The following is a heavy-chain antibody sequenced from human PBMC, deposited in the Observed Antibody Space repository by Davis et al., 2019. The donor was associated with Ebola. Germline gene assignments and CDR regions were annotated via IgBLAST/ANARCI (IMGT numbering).Heavy chain of an antibody. Sequence: ASVKVSCKASGYTFSSYGISWVRQAPGQGLEWMGWISGYNGNTNYAQKLQGRVTITADKSTSTAYMELSSLRSEDTAVYYCARAPDRGQYNWFDPWGQGTLVTVSS. CDR3: ARAPDRGQYNWFDP. CDR1: GYTFSSYG. J-gene: IGHJ5*02. D-gene: IGHD2-15*01. V-gene: IGHV1-18*01. CDR2: ISGYNGNT.